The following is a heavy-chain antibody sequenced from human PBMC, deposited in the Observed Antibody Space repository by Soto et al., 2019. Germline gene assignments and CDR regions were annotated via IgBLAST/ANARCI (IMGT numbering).Heavy chain of an antibody. V-gene: IGHV1-58*01. J-gene: IGHJ4*02. CDR3: ATIYIWGSYRYLNLFDY. CDR1: GFTFTISA. D-gene: IGHD3-16*02. CDR2: IVVGSGNT. Sequence: GASVKVSCKASGFTFTISAVQWVRQARGQRLEWIGWIVVGSGNTNYAQKFQERVTITKDISTDTAYMELSSLRSEDTAVYYCATIYIWGSYRYLNLFDYWGQGTLVTVSS.